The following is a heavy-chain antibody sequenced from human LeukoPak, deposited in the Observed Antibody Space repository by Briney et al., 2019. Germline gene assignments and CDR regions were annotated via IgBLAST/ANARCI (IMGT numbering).Heavy chain of an antibody. CDR2: IYYSGST. CDR1: GGSISSSSYY. V-gene: IGHV4-39*01. J-gene: IGHJ6*03. CDR3: ARHYSSGWYTPDYYYYYMDV. Sequence: SETLSLTCTVSGGSISSSSYYWGWIRQPPGKGLEWIGSIYYSGSTYYNPSLKSRVTISVDTSKNQFSLKLSSVTAADTAVYYCARHYSSGWYTPDYYYYYMDVWGKGTTVTVSS. D-gene: IGHD6-19*01.